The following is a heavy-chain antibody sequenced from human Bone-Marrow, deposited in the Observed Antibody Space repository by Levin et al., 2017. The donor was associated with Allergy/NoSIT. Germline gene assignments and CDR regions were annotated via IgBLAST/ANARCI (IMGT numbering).Heavy chain of an antibody. D-gene: IGHD6-13*01. Sequence: GESLKISCVASGFTVRNNYMRWFRQAPGKGLEWVSLIYSGGDTYYADSVKGRFSISRDGSTNTLYLQMNSLRAEDTAVYYCARDGGVATGGDYWGQGTLVTVSS. CDR1: GFTVRNNY. J-gene: IGHJ4*02. CDR3: ARDGGVATGGDY. CDR2: IYSGGDT. V-gene: IGHV3-66*01.